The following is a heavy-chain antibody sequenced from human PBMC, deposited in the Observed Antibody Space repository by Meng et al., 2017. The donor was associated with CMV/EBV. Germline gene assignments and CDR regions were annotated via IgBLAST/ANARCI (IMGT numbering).Heavy chain of an antibody. CDR2: INPNSGGT. CDR1: GYTFTSYD. D-gene: IGHD3-3*01. CDR3: ARDWTIPYYGMDV. J-gene: IGHJ6*02. Sequence: ASVKVSCKASGYTFTSYDINWVRQATGQGLEWMGWINPNSGGTNYAQKFQGRVTMTRDTSIGTAYMELSRLRSDDTAVYYCARDWTIPYYGMDVWGQGTTVTVSS. V-gene: IGHV1-2*02.